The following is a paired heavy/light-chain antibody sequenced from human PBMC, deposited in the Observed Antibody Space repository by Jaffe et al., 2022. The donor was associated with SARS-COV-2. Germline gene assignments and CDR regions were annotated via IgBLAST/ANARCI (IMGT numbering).Heavy chain of an antibody. CDR3: ARDPSPYWLRWYLDL. D-gene: IGHD2-8*02. CDR1: GFTFSSYS. CDR2: ISTTSSTI. Sequence: EVQVVESGGGSVQPGGSLRLSCAASGFTFSSYSMNWVRQAPGKGLEWVSYISTTSSTIYYADSVKGRFTISRDNDKNSLYLQMNSLRAEDTAVYYCARDPSPYWLRWYLDLWGRGTLVTVSS. V-gene: IGHV3-48*01. J-gene: IGHJ2*01.
Light chain of an antibody. J-gene: IGLJ2*01. V-gene: IGLV2-8*01. CDR2: EVT. CDR3: SSYAGSNNLV. CDR1: SSDVGGYNY. Sequence: QSALTQPPSASGSPGQSVTISCTGTSSDVGGYNYVSWYQQHPGKAPKLMIYEVTKRPSGVPDRFSGSKSGNTASLTVSGLQAEDEADYYCSSYAGSNNLVFGGGTKLTVL.